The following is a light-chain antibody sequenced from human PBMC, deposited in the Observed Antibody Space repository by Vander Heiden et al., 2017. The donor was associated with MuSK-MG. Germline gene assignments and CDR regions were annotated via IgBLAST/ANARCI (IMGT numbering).Light chain of an antibody. CDR1: RSVRTY. J-gene: IGKJ1*01. CDR3: HQCVIAPWT. CDR2: GAS. V-gene: IGKV1-39*01. Sequence: DIQMTQSPSSLSASVGDRVTITCRASRSVRTYLNWYCQKPGKAPELLIYGASTLQGGVPSRFSGSGSGTDFTLTINNLQPEDLATYYCHQCVIAPWTFGQGTKVEIK.